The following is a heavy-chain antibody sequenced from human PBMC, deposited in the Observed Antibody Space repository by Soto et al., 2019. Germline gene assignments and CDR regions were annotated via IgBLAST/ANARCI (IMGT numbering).Heavy chain of an antibody. CDR1: GFTFSNYA. CDR3: AKDRGYSGFDNWFDS. CDR2: ISGSAGTTT. D-gene: IGHD5-12*01. J-gene: IGHJ5*01. V-gene: IGHV3-23*01. Sequence: GSLRLSCAASGFTFSNYAMSWVCQAPGKGLEWVSAISGSAGTTTYYADYVKGRFTISRDNSENTLYLQMNSLRAEDTAVYYCAKDRGYSGFDNWFDSWGQGTLVTVSS.